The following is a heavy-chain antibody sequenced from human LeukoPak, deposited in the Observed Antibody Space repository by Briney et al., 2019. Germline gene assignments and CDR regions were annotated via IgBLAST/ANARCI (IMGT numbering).Heavy chain of an antibody. Sequence: GGSLRLSCAASGFTVSSNSMSWVRQAPGKGLEWVANIKQDGSEKYYVDSVKGRFTISRDNAKNSLYLQMNSLRAEDTAVYYCAREGNVLLWFGEEFDYWGQGTLVTVSS. D-gene: IGHD3-10*01. V-gene: IGHV3-7*01. CDR3: AREGNVLLWFGEEFDY. J-gene: IGHJ4*02. CDR1: GFTVSSNS. CDR2: IKQDGSEK.